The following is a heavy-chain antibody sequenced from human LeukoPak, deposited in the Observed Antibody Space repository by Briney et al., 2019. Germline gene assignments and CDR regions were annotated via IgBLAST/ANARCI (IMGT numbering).Heavy chain of an antibody. J-gene: IGHJ4*02. D-gene: IGHD6-13*01. CDR2: IYHSGGT. CDR3: ARERYSSSWHYFDY. V-gene: IGHV4-38-2*02. CDR1: GYSISSGYY. Sequence: SETLSLTCAVSGYSISSGYYWGWIRQPPGKGLEWIGSIYHSGGTYYNPSLKSRVTISVDTSKNQFSLKLSSVTAADTAVYYCARERYSSSWHYFDYWGQGTLVTVSS.